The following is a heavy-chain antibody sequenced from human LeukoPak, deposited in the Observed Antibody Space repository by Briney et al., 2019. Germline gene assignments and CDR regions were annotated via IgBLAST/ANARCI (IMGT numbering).Heavy chain of an antibody. CDR1: GFAFSNYW. Sequence: GGSLRLSCAASGFAFSNYWMNWLRQAPGKGLEWVANIKEDGGEKKYVDSVKGRFTISGDNAKNSLYLRMTSLRVEDTAVYYCARGVWFGESLGSGADYWGQGTLVTVSS. CDR2: IKEDGGEK. CDR3: ARGVWFGESLGSGADY. V-gene: IGHV3-7*01. D-gene: IGHD3-10*01. J-gene: IGHJ4*02.